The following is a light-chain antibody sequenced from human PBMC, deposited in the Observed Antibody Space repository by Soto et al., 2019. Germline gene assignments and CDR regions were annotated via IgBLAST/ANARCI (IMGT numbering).Light chain of an antibody. CDR2: DAS. CDR3: QQYDNLHT. J-gene: IGKJ2*01. CDR1: QDISNF. V-gene: IGKV1-33*01. Sequence: DIQMTQSPSSLSASVGDRVTITCQASQDISNFLNWYQQKPGKAPKLLIYDASNLGAGVPSRFSGSGSGTDFIFTISSLRPEDIATYYCQQYDNLHTFGQGTKLEI.